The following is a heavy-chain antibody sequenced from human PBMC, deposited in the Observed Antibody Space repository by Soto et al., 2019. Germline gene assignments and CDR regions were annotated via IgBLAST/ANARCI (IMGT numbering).Heavy chain of an antibody. V-gene: IGHV4-59*02. CDR3: AREKYDSSFDY. D-gene: IGHD3-22*01. J-gene: IGHJ4*02. CDR2: ISYSGST. CDR1: GGSVNTYY. Sequence: PSETLSLTCTVSGGSVNTYYWSWIRQRPGKGLEWIGYISYSGSTNYKPSLKSRVTISVDTSRNQFSLKLSAVTAADTAMYYCAREKYDSSFDYWGQGTLVTVSS.